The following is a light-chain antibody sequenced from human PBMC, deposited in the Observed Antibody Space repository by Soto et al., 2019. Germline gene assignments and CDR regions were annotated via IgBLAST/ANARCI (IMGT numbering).Light chain of an antibody. CDR3: QQYGSTPLT. Sequence: EIVLTQSPGTLSLSPGERATLSCRASQSVRSSYLAWYQQKPGQAPRLRIYGASSRATGIPDRFSGSGSGTDLTRTIRGLEPEDCAVYYCQQYGSTPLTFGGGTQVASK. V-gene: IGKV3-20*01. J-gene: IGKJ4*01. CDR1: QSVRSSY. CDR2: GAS.